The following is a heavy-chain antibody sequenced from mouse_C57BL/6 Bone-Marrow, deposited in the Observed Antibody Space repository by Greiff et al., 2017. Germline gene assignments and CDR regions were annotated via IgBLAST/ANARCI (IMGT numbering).Heavy chain of an antibody. V-gene: IGHV1-61*01. J-gene: IGHJ2*01. Sequence: QVQLKQPGAELVRPGSSVKLSCKASGYTFTSYWMDWVKQRPGQGLEWIGNIYPSDSETHYNQKFKDKATLTVDKSSSTAYMQLSSLTSEDTAVYYCTTEGFFDYWGQGTTLTVSS. D-gene: IGHD3-3*01. CDR2: IYPSDSET. CDR1: GYTFTSYW. CDR3: TTEGFFDY.